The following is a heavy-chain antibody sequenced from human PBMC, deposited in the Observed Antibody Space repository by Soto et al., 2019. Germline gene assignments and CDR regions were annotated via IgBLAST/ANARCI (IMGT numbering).Heavy chain of an antibody. CDR2: INSDGSST. J-gene: IGHJ4*02. D-gene: IGHD2-15*01. Sequence: EVQLVESGGGLVQPGGSLRLSCAASGFTFSSYWMHWVRQAPGKGLVWVSRINSDGSSTSYADSVKGRCTISRDNAKNTLYRQMNSLRAEDTAVYYCVRTSLVVAAATREDYWGQGTLVTVSS. CDR3: VRTSLVVAAATREDY. V-gene: IGHV3-74*01. CDR1: GFTFSSYW.